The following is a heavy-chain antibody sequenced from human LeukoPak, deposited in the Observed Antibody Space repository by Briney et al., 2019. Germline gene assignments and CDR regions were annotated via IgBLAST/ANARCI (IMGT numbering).Heavy chain of an antibody. J-gene: IGHJ4*02. CDR1: GYTFTSYT. V-gene: IGHV1-2*02. CDR2: INPNSGGT. D-gene: IGHD3-22*01. Sequence: GASVKVSCKASGYTFTSYTMNWVRQAPGQGLEWMGWINPNSGGTNYAQKFQGRVTMTRDTSISTAYMGLSRLRSDDTAVYYCARVGHYYDSSGQFDYWGQGTLVTVSS. CDR3: ARVGHYYDSSGQFDY.